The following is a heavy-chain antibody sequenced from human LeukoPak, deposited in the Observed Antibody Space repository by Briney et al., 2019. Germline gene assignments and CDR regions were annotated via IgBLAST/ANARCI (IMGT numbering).Heavy chain of an antibody. Sequence: SQTLSLTCTVSGGSISSGGYYWSWIRQHPGKGLEWIGYIYYSGSTYYNPSLKSRVTISVDTSKNQFSLKLSSVTAADTAVYYCARDGSSDSSLDVWGQGTTVTVSS. V-gene: IGHV4-31*03. J-gene: IGHJ6*02. CDR1: GGSISSGGYY. CDR3: ARDGSSDSSLDV. D-gene: IGHD3-22*01. CDR2: IYYSGST.